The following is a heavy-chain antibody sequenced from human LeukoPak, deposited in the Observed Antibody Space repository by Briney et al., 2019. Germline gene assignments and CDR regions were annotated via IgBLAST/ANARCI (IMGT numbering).Heavy chain of an antibody. CDR1: GGSISSSSYY. CDR3: ARQRGGYYGVDWFDP. J-gene: IGHJ5*02. D-gene: IGHD3-3*01. CDR2: IYYSGST. Sequence: SETLSLTCTVSGGSISSSSYYWGWIRQPPGKGLEWIGSIYYSGSTYYNPSLKNRVTISVDTSKNQFSLKLSSVTAADTAVYYCARQRGGYYGVDWFDPWGQGTLVTVSS. V-gene: IGHV4-39*01.